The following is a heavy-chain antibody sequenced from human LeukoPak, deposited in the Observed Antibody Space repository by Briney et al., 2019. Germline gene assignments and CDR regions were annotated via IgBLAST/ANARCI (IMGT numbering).Heavy chain of an antibody. D-gene: IGHD3-16*02. Sequence: AGGSLRLSCAASGFTFSSHLMHWVRQAPGKGLVWVSRISSDGTYTNYADSVRGRFTISRDNAKNSLYLHMNSLRVEDTAVYYCVRDRALDYWGQGTLVTVSS. CDR3: VRDRALDY. CDR2: ISSDGTYT. J-gene: IGHJ4*02. CDR1: GFTFSSHL. V-gene: IGHV3-74*01.